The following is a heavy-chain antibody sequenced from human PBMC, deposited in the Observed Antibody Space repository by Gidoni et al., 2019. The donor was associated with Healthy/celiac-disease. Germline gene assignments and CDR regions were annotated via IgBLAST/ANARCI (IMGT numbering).Heavy chain of an antibody. V-gene: IGHV3-30*04. D-gene: IGHD6-6*01. Sequence: QVQLVESGGGVVQPGRSLRLSCAAAGFTFSSYALHWVRQSPGKGLEWVAVISYDGSNKYYADSVKGRFTISRDNSKNTLYLQMNSLRAEDTAVYYCARDCPTARVNIAARPSYYFDYWGQGTLVTVSS. CDR3: ARDCPTARVNIAARPSYYFDY. CDR1: GFTFSSYA. J-gene: IGHJ4*02. CDR2: ISYDGSNK.